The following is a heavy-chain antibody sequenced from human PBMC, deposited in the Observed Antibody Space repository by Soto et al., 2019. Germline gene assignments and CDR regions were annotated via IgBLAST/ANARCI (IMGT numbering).Heavy chain of an antibody. J-gene: IGHJ4*02. CDR2: IKQDGSEK. D-gene: IGHD3-9*01. Sequence: GGSLRLSCAASGFTFSSYWMSWVRQAPGKGLEWVANIKQDGSEKYYVDSVKGRFTISRDNAKNSLYLQMNSLRAEDTAVYYCARDDYDILTGLFDYWGQGTLVTVYS. V-gene: IGHV3-7*01. CDR1: GFTFSSYW. CDR3: ARDDYDILTGLFDY.